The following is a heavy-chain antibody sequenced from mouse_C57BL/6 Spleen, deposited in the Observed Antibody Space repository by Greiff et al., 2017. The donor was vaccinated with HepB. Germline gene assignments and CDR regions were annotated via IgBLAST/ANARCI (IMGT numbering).Heavy chain of an antibody. Sequence: VQLKQSGPELVKPGASVKISCKASGYTFTDYYMNWVKQSHGKSLEWIGDINPNNGGTSYNQKFKGKATLTVDKSSSTAYMELRSLTSEDSAVYYCASRAAWFAYWGQGTLVTVSA. V-gene: IGHV1-26*01. J-gene: IGHJ3*01. CDR1: GYTFTDYY. CDR3: ASRAAWFAY. CDR2: INPNNGGT.